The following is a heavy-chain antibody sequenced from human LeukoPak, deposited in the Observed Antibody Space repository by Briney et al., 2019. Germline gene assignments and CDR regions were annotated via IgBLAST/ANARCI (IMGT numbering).Heavy chain of an antibody. D-gene: IGHD2-8*02. J-gene: IGHJ4*02. V-gene: IGHV4-31*03. Sequence: SQTLSLTCTVSGGSISGGAYYWSWIRLHPGKGLVWIAYIYYSGNTYYNPSLKSRVTISVDTSKNQFSLKLSSVTAADTAVYYCARWQYWDTGGYFDYWGQGTLVTVSS. CDR1: GGSISGGAYY. CDR2: IYYSGNT. CDR3: ARWQYWDTGGYFDY.